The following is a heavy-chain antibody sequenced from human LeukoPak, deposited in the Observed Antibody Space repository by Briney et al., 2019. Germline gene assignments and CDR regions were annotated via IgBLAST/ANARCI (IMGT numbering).Heavy chain of an antibody. J-gene: IGHJ4*02. Sequence: ASVKVSCKASGYTFTGYYMHWVRQAPGQGLEWMAWINPNSGGTNHAQKFQGRVTMTRDTSISTAYMELSRLRSDDTAVYYCAKRKTYSFDSSGSDFDYWGQGTLVTVSS. V-gene: IGHV1-2*02. CDR2: INPNSGGT. CDR1: GYTFTGYY. D-gene: IGHD3-22*01. CDR3: AKRKTYSFDSSGSDFDY.